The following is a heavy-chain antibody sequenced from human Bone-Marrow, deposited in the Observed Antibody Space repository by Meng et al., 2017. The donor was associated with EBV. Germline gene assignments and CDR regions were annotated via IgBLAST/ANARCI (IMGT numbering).Heavy chain of an antibody. J-gene: IGHJ4*02. D-gene: IGHD6-19*01. CDR3: AKGKMGVAVAGIIY. Sequence: QVQLVESGGGVVQPGRSLRLSCAASGFTFSSYGMHWVRQAPGKGLEWVAVISYDGSNKYYADSVKGRFTISRDNSKNTLYLQMNSLRAEDTAVYYCAKGKMGVAVAGIIYWGQGTLVTVSS. CDR1: GFTFSSYG. V-gene: IGHV3-30*18. CDR2: ISYDGSNK.